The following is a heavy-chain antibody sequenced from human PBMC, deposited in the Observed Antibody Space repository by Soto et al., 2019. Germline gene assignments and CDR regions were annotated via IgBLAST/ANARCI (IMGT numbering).Heavy chain of an antibody. D-gene: IGHD7-27*01. Sequence: GGSLRLSCAASGFTFSSSAMTWVRQAPGKGLEWVSAISDSGGSTYYADSVKGRFTISRDNSMNTLYLQMNSLRAEDTAVYYCAKEGNWGSGYFDYWGQGTLVTVSS. CDR3: AKEGNWGSGYFDY. CDR2: ISDSGGST. J-gene: IGHJ4*02. CDR1: GFTFSSSA. V-gene: IGHV3-23*01.